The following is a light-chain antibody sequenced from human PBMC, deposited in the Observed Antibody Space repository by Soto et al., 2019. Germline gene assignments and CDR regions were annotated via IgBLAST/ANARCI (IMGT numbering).Light chain of an antibody. CDR3: NSYTSSRSLV. CDR1: SSDIGGYNY. Sequence: QSALTQPASVSGSPGQSITISCTGTSSDIGGYNYVSWYQHHPAKAPKLMIYEVSNRPSGVSNRFAGSKSDNTASLTITGLQAEDEADYYCNSYTSSRSLVFGGGTKLTVL. V-gene: IGLV2-14*01. J-gene: IGLJ3*02. CDR2: EVS.